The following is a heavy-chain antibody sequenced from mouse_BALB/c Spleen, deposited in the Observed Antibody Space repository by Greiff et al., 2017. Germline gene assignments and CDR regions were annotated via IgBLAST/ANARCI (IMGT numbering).Heavy chain of an antibody. J-gene: IGHJ4*01. V-gene: IGHV2-2*02. CDR1: GFSLTSYG. D-gene: IGHD2-4*01. CDR3: ARNNKINGAMDY. CDR2: IWSGGST. Sequence: QVQLQQSGPGLVQPSQCLSITCTASGFSLTSYGVHWVRQSPGKGLEWLGVIWSGGSTDYNAAFISRLSISTDNSKSQVFFKMNSLQANDTAIYYCARNNKINGAMDYWGQGTSVTVSS.